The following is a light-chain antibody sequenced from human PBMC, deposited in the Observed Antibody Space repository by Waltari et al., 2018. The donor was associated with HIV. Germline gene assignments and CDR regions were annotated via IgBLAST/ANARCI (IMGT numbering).Light chain of an antibody. J-gene: IGLJ1*01. CDR3: QSYDSSLSASYA. CDR2: ANS. V-gene: IGLV1-40*01. Sequence: QSVLTQPPSVSGAPGQRVTISCTGSSSNIGAGYDVHWYQQLPGTAPKLLIYANSDRPSGVPDRFSGSKSGTSASLAITGLQAEDEADYYCQSYDSSLSASYALGTGTKVTVL. CDR1: SSNIGAGYD.